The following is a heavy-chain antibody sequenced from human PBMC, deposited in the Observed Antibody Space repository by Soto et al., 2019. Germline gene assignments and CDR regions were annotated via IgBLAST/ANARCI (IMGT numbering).Heavy chain of an antibody. CDR3: ARDQGDSVAGTGWFDP. V-gene: IGHV1-69*08. D-gene: IGHD6-19*01. Sequence: QVQLVQSGAEVNKPGSSVKVSCKASGGTFSSYTISWVRQAPGQGLEWMGRIIPILGIANYAQKFQGRVTITADKSTSTAYMELSSLRSEDTAVYYCARDQGDSVAGTGWFDPWGQGTLVTVSS. J-gene: IGHJ5*02. CDR1: GGTFSSYT. CDR2: IIPILGIA.